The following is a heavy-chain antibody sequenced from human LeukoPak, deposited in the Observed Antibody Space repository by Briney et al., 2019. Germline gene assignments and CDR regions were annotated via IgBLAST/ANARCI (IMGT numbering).Heavy chain of an antibody. CDR1: GYSFTSYW. CDR3: ARPVGDSSGYTPGFDY. D-gene: IGHD3-22*01. CDR2: IYPGDSDT. V-gene: IGHV5-51*01. J-gene: IGHJ4*02. Sequence: GESLKISCKGSGYSFTSYWIGWVRQMPGKGLEWMGIIYPGDSDTTYSPSFQGQVTIPADKSISTTYLQWSSLKASDTAMYYCARPVGDSSGYTPGFDYWGQGTLVTVSS.